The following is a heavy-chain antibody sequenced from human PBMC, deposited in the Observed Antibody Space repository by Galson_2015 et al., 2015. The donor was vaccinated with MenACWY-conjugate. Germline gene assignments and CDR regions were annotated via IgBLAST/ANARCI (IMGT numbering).Heavy chain of an antibody. Sequence: SLRLPCPASGFTFSSHGMHWVRQAPGKGLEGVAVVWDDGSNKYYADSVKGRFTISRDNSKNTLYLQMNSLKASDTAMYYCARAVVVTAEFDYWGQGTLVTVSS. CDR2: VWDDGSNK. J-gene: IGHJ4*02. V-gene: IGHV3-33*01. D-gene: IGHD2-21*02. CDR3: ARAVVVTAEFDY. CDR1: GFTFSSHG.